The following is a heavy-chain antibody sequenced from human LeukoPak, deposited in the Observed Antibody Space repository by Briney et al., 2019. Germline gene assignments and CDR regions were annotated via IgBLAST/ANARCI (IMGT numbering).Heavy chain of an antibody. CDR2: ISGSGGST. D-gene: IGHD1-7*01. CDR3: AKGARGWNYERLLDY. J-gene: IGHJ4*02. CDR1: GFTFSSYA. Sequence: GGSLRLSCAASGFTFSSYAMSWVRQAPGKGLEWVSAISGSGGSTYYADSVKGRFTISRDNSKNTLYLQMNSPRAEDTAVYYCAKGARGWNYERLLDYWGQGTLVTVSS. V-gene: IGHV3-23*01.